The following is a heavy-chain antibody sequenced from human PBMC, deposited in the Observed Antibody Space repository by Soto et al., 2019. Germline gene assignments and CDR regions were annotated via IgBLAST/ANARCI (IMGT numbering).Heavy chain of an antibody. CDR2: IYYSGST. J-gene: IGHJ3*02. CDR3: ARVWGGAFDI. V-gene: IGHV4-59*01. Sequence: SETLSLTCTFPGCSILSYYWSWIRQPPGKGLEWIGYIYYSGSTNYNPSLKSRVTISVDTSKNQFSLKLSSVTAADTAVYYCARVWGGAFDIWGQGTMVT. D-gene: IGHD3-10*01. CDR1: GCSILSYY.